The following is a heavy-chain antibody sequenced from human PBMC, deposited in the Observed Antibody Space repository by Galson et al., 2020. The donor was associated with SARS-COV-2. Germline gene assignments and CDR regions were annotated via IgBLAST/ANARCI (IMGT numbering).Heavy chain of an antibody. J-gene: IGHJ4*02. CDR3: ARDFNMGEFSDY. D-gene: IGHD3-16*01. CDR1: GFTFSSYS. V-gene: IGHV3-21*01. CDR2: ISSSSSYI. Sequence: GGSLRLSCAASGFTFSSYSMNWVRQAPGKGLEWVSSISSSSSYIYYADSVKGRFTISRDNAKNSLYLQMNSLRAEDTAVYYCARDFNMGEFSDYWGQGTLVTVSS.